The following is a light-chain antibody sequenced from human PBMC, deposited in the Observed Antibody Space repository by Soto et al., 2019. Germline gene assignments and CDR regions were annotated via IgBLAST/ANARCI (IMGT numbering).Light chain of an antibody. J-gene: IGLJ3*02. CDR1: SSDVGGYNY. Sequence: QSAPTQPPSACGSPGQSATISCTGTSSDVGGYNYVSWYQQYPGKAPKLMIYDVYKRPSGVPDRFSGSKSGNTASLTVSGLQPEDEADYYCSSYAGSSTWVFGGGTKVTVL. CDR2: DVY. V-gene: IGLV2-8*01. CDR3: SSYAGSSTWV.